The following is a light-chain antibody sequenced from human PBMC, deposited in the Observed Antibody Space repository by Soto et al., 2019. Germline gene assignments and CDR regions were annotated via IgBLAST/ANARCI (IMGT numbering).Light chain of an antibody. CDR2: DTS. CDR3: QQYNSYSRT. J-gene: IGKJ1*01. CDR1: QSLSGW. Sequence: DIQMTQSPSTLSASVGDRVTITCRASQSLSGWLAWYQQKPGKAPKLLIYDTSSLKSGVPSRFSGSGSGTELSLSISSLQPDDFATYYCQQYNSYSRTFGQGTKVDI. V-gene: IGKV1-5*01.